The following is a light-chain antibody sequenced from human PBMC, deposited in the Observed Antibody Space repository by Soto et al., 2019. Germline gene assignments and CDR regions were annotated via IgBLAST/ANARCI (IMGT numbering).Light chain of an antibody. Sequence: TVMTQSPATLSASPGERATLSCRASQSVASNLAWYQQKPGQSPRLLIHGADTRATGIPARFSGSGSGTEFTLTISSLQSEDFAVCYCQQYNHWPSFGQGTNLEIK. V-gene: IGKV3-15*01. CDR1: QSVASN. CDR2: GAD. CDR3: QQYNHWPS. J-gene: IGKJ2*01.